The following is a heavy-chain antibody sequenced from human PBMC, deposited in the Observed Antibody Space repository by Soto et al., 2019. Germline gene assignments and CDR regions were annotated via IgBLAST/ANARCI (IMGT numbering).Heavy chain of an antibody. V-gene: IGHV1-18*01. CDR2: ISTYNGNT. D-gene: IGHD3-22*01. J-gene: IGHJ4*02. CDR3: ARGPTDYYDNSANYFLDY. CDR1: GYTFITYG. Sequence: QVQLVQSGAEVKKPGASVKVSCKASGYTFITYGVSWVRQAPGQGLDWLGWISTYNGNTRYAERLQGRVTMTTDTTTNTAYMELRNHRSDDTAVYYCARGPTDYYDNSANYFLDYWGQGTLVTVSS.